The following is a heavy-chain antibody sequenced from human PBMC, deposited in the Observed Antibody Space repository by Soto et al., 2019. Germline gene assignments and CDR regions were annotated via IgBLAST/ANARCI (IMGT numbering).Heavy chain of an antibody. V-gene: IGHV4-61*02. Sequence: SETLSLTCTVSGGSIDSGDYYWSWIRQPPGKGLEWIGRIDNSGSTNYNPSLKSRITMSADTSRNQFSLKLNSVTAADTAVYYCARGGQDFWSGPFDYWGQGALVTVSS. CDR1: GGSIDSGDYY. CDR3: ARGGQDFWSGPFDY. D-gene: IGHD3-3*01. J-gene: IGHJ4*02. CDR2: IDNSGST.